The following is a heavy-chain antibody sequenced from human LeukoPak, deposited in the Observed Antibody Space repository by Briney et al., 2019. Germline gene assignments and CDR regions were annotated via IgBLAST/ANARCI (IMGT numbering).Heavy chain of an antibody. V-gene: IGHV4-61*08. D-gene: IGHD6-19*01. CDR1: GFSLSTSGVG. J-gene: IGHJ4*02. CDR3: ARAIGYSSGWYSSFDY. Sequence: SGPTLVNPTQTLTLTCTFSGFSLSTSGVGVGWIRQPPGKGLEWIGYIYYSGSTNYNPSLKSRVTISVDTSKNQFSLKLSSVTAADTAVYYCARAIGYSSGWYSSFDYWGQGTLVTVSS. CDR2: IYYSGST.